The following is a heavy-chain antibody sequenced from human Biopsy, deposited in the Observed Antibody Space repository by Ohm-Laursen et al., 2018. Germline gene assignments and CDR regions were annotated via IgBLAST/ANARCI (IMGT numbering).Heavy chain of an antibody. D-gene: IGHD3-9*01. CDR3: ATKLTGYFHH. V-gene: IGHV1-69*06. CDR1: EGTFSNYG. CDR2: NIPILGTG. Sequence: GASVKASCKAPEGTFSNYGVNWVRQAPGQGLEWLGGNIPILGTGTYAQKFQDRVTVAADTSTSTATMELRSLRSDDTAVYYCATKLTGYFHHWGQGTLVIVSS. J-gene: IGHJ1*01.